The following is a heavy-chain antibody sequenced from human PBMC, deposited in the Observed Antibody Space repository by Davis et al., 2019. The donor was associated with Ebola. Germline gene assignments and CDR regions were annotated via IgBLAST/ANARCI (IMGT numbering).Heavy chain of an antibody. D-gene: IGHD2-15*01. CDR2: LRFDESHV. CDR1: GFTFSSYG. J-gene: IGHJ4*02. CDR3: AKDLLESWSNYFDY. V-gene: IGHV3-30*02. Sequence: PGGSLRLSCTTSGFTFSSYGMHWVRQAPGKGLEWVAFLRFDESHVYYTDTVRGRFTISRDNSKSTLFLEMNSLRAEDTAVYYCAKDLLESWSNYFDYWGQGTLLTVSS.